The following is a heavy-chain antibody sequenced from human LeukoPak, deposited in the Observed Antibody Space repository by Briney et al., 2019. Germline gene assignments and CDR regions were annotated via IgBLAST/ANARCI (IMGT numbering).Heavy chain of an antibody. CDR1: GGSISSYY. CDR3: ARGPLGFLEWLSLDY. V-gene: IGHV4-59*12. J-gene: IGHJ4*02. Sequence: PSETLSLTCTVSGGSISSYYWSWIRQPPGKGLEWIGYIYYSGSTNYNPSLKSRVTISVDTSKNQFSLKLSSVTAADTAVYYCARGPLGFLEWLSLDYWGQGTLVTVSS. D-gene: IGHD3-3*01. CDR2: IYYSGST.